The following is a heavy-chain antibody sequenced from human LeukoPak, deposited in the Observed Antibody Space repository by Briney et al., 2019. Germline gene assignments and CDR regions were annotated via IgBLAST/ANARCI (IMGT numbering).Heavy chain of an antibody. Sequence: ASVKVSCKASGYTFTSYAMHWVRQAPGQRLEWMGWINAGNGNTKYSQKFQGRVTITRDTSASTAYMELSSLRSEDTAVYYCARDRRITGTNSNPTASFDYWGQGTLVTVSS. CDR3: ARDRRITGTNSNPTASFDY. J-gene: IGHJ4*02. CDR1: GYTFTSYA. V-gene: IGHV1-3*01. CDR2: INAGNGNT. D-gene: IGHD1-7*01.